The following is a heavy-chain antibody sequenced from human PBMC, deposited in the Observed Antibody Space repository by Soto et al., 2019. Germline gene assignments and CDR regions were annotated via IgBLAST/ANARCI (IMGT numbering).Heavy chain of an antibody. V-gene: IGHV3-30*18. D-gene: IGHD4-17*01. CDR3: AKAPPQHDYGDYEFDY. Sequence: GGSLRLSCAASGFTFSSYGMHWVRQAPGKGLEWVAVISYDGSNKYYADSVKGRFTISGDNSKNTLYLQMNGLRAEDTAVYYCAKAPPQHDYGDYEFDYWGQGTLVTVSS. CDR1: GFTFSSYG. CDR2: ISYDGSNK. J-gene: IGHJ4*02.